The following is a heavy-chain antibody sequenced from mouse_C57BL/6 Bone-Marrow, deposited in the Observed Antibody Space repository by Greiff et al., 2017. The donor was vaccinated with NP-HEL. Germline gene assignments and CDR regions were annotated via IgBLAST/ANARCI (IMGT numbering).Heavy chain of an antibody. CDR1: GFPFSDYY. Sequence: EVMLVESGGGLVQPGGSLKLSCAASGFPFSDYYMYWVRQTPEKRLEWVAYISNGGGSTYYPDTVKGRFTISRDNAKNTLYLQMSRLKSEDTAMYYCARQRNYSNYVYWYFDVWGTGTTVTVSS. CDR3: ARQRNYSNYVYWYFDV. V-gene: IGHV5-12*01. D-gene: IGHD2-5*01. CDR2: ISNGGGST. J-gene: IGHJ1*03.